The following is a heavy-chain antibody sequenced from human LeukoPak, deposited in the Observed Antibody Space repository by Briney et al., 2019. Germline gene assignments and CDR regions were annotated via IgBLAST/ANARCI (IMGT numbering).Heavy chain of an antibody. V-gene: IGHV3-23*01. J-gene: IGHJ1*01. D-gene: IGHD3-10*01. CDR2: ISGSGGST. CDR3: AKDRIVISFGDVSKH. Sequence: GGSLRLSCAASGFTFSSYAMSWVRQAPGKGLEWVSAISGSGGSTYYADSVKGRFTISRDNSKNTLYLQMNSLRAEDTAVYYCAKDRIVISFGDVSKHWGQGTLVTVSS. CDR1: GFTFSSYA.